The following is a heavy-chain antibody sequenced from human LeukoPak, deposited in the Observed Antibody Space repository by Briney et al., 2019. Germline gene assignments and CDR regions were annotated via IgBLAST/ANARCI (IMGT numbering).Heavy chain of an antibody. D-gene: IGHD1-1*01. Sequence: SETLSLTCTVSGGSISSYYWSWIRQPAGKGLEWIGRIYTSGSTNYNPSLKSRVTMSVDTSKNQFSLKLSSVTAAGTAVYYCAREEYNWNDVGWFDPWGQGTLVTVSS. V-gene: IGHV4-4*07. CDR3: AREEYNWNDVGWFDP. CDR1: GGSISSYY. CDR2: IYTSGST. J-gene: IGHJ5*02.